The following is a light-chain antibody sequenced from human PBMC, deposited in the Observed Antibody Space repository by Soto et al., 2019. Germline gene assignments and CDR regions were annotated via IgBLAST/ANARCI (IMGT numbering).Light chain of an antibody. CDR2: KAS. CDR3: QHHNSYSGT. V-gene: IGKV1-5*03. J-gene: IGKJ1*01. CDR1: QSISGW. Sequence: DIQMSQYPATLSASIGDRVTITCRASQSISGWLAWYQQKPGKAPKLLIYKASSLESGVPSRFSGSESGTEFTLTISSLQPEDFATYYCQHHNSYSGTFGQGTKVEIK.